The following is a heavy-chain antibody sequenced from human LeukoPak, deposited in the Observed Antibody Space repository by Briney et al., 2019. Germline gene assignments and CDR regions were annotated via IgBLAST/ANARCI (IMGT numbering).Heavy chain of an antibody. CDR2: IYHSGST. CDR3: ARASQNYYDSSGYYFTTPGGPDY. D-gene: IGHD3-22*01. Sequence: SETLSLTCTVSGGSISSGGYYWSWIRQPPGKGLEWIGYIYHSGSTYYNPSLKSRVTISVDRSKNQFSLKLSSVTAADTAVYYCARASQNYYDSSGYYFTTPGGPDYWGQGTLVTVSS. CDR1: GGSISSGGYY. V-gene: IGHV4-30-2*01. J-gene: IGHJ4*02.